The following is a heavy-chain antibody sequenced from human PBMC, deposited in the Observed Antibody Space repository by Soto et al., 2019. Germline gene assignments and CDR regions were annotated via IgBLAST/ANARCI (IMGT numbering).Heavy chain of an antibody. V-gene: IGHV3-23*01. J-gene: IGHJ4*02. Sequence: EVQLLESGGGLVQPGGSLRLSCAASGFTFSSYAMTWVRQAPGKGLEWISSISDGADGPYYADSVQGRFTISRDSSKNTLSLQMNSLRADDTAVYYSAKGGIGRAPGLDCWGQGTLVTVSS. D-gene: IGHD2-15*01. CDR1: GFTFSSYA. CDR2: ISDGADGP. CDR3: AKGGIGRAPGLDC.